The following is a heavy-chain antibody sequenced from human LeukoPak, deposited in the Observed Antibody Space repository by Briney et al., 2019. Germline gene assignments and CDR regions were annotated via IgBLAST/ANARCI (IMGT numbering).Heavy chain of an antibody. J-gene: IGHJ4*02. CDR2: FDPEDGET. CDR3: ARESGSYDILTGYYYHFDY. D-gene: IGHD3-9*01. CDR1: GYTLTELS. V-gene: IGHV1-24*01. Sequence: ASVKVSCKVSGYTLTELSMHWVRQAPGKRLEWMGGFDPEDGETIYAQKFQGRVTMTEDTSTDTAYMELSSLRSEDTAVYYCARESGSYDILTGYYYHFDYWGQGTLVTVSS.